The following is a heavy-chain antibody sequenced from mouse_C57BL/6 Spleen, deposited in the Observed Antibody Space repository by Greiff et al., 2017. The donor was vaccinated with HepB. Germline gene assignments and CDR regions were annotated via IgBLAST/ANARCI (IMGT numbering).Heavy chain of an antibody. V-gene: IGHV2-5*01. Sequence: VQLQESGPGLVQPSQSLSITCTVSGFSLTSYGVHWVRQSPGKGLEWLGVIWRGGSTDYNAAFMSRLSTTKDNSKSQVFFKMNSLQADDTAIYYCAKSYYGYDAHFDYWGQGTTLTVSS. CDR2: IWRGGST. D-gene: IGHD2-2*01. CDR1: GFSLTSYG. J-gene: IGHJ2*01. CDR3: AKSYYGYDAHFDY.